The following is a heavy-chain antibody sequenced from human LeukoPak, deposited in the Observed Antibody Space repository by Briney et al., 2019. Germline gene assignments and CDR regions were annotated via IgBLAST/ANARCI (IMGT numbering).Heavy chain of an antibody. CDR3: ARDDYATD. D-gene: IGHD4-17*01. CDR1: GFTFSIYW. J-gene: IGHJ4*02. Sequence: GGSLRLSCAASGFTFSIYWMSWVRHAPGKGLEWVANIKQDGSDKYYVDSVKGRFTISRDNAKNSLYLQMNSLRAEDTAVYYCARDDYATDWGQGTLVTVSS. V-gene: IGHV3-7*01. CDR2: IKQDGSDK.